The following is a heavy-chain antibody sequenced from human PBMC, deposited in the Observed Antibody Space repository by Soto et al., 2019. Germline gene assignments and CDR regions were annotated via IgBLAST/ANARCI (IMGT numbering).Heavy chain of an antibody. CDR3: AKKVNSGPGSQYFDY. CDR2: FRSSGDGGTT. D-gene: IGHD3-10*01. V-gene: IGHV3-23*01. Sequence: PVGSLRLSCAASGFTFSSYSMGWVRQAPGKGLEWVSGFRSSGDGGTTYYADSVKGRFTISRDNSKNTLFLQMNSLRAEDTAIYYCAKKVNSGPGSQYFDYWGQGTLVTVSS. CDR1: GFTFSSYS. J-gene: IGHJ4*02.